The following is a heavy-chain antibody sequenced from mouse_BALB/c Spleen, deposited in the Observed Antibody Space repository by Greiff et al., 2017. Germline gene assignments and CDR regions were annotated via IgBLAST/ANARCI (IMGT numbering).Heavy chain of an antibody. CDR1: GYTFTSYW. CDR3: TRGGNYGSRGGAMDD. CDR2: IYPGSGST. D-gene: IGHD1-1*01. V-gene: IGHV1S22*01. J-gene: IGHJ4*01. Sequence: LQQPGSELVRPGASVKLSCKASGYTFTSYWMHWVKQRPGQGLEWIGNIYPGSGSTNYDEKFKSKATLTVDTSSSTAYMQLSSLTSEDSAVYYCTRGGNYGSRGGAMDDWGQGTSVTVSS.